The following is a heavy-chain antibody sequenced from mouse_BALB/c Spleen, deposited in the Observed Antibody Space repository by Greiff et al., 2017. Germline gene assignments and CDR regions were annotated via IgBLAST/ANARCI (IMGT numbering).Heavy chain of an antibody. Sequence: EVKLMESGPSLVKPSQTLSLTCSVTGDSITSGYWNWIRKFPGNKLEYMGYISYSGSTYYNPSLKSRISITRDTSKNQYYLQLNSVTTEDTATYYCAREDGNLTGALYAMDYWGQGTSVTVSS. D-gene: IGHD4-1*01. J-gene: IGHJ4*01. CDR1: GDSITSGY. V-gene: IGHV3-8*02. CDR3: AREDGNLTGALYAMDY. CDR2: ISYSGST.